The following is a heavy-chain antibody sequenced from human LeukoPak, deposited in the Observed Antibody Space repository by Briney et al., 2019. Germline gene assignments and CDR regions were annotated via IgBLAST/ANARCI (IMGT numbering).Heavy chain of an antibody. CDR1: GFTFSDYY. CDR2: ISSSGSTI. CDR3: ARDISTMVRGAYNWFDP. Sequence: GGSLRLSCAASGFTFSDYYMSWIRQAPGKGLEWVSYISSSGSTIYYADSVKGRFTISRDNAKNSLYLQMNSLGAEDTAVYYCARDISTMVRGAYNWFDPWGQGTLVTVSS. V-gene: IGHV3-11*01. J-gene: IGHJ5*02. D-gene: IGHD3-10*01.